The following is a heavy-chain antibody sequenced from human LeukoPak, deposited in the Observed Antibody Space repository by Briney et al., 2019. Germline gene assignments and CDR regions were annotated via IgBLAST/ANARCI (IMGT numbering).Heavy chain of an antibody. Sequence: GGSLRLSCAASGLTFDDYGMTWVRQAPGKGLEWVSAINWNGGSTGYADSVKGRFTISRDNAKNSLYLQMNSLRAEDTALYYCARVSVFYGSGRGGFYFDYWGQGTLVTVSS. CDR1: GLTFDDYG. V-gene: IGHV3-20*04. J-gene: IGHJ4*02. CDR2: INWNGGST. CDR3: ARVSVFYGSGRGGFYFDY. D-gene: IGHD3-10*01.